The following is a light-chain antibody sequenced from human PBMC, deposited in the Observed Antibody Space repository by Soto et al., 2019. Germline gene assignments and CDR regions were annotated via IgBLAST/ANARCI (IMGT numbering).Light chain of an antibody. J-gene: IGKJ4*01. Sequence: DIVLTQSPATLSLSPGERATLSCRASQSVSSSLAWYQQKPGQAPRLLIYNASNRATGIPARFSGSGSGTDFTLIISSLEPEDFAVYYCQQRSDWPPTFGGGTKVEIK. V-gene: IGKV3-11*01. CDR1: QSVSSS. CDR3: QQRSDWPPT. CDR2: NAS.